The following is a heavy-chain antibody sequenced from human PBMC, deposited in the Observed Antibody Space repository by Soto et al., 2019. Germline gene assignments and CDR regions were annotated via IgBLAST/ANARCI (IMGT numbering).Heavy chain of an antibody. V-gene: IGHV3-64D*06. CDR2: ISSNGGSA. D-gene: IGHD2-2*01. Sequence: XGSLRLSCSASGFTFSTYAMHWVRQAPGTGLEYVSSISSNGGSAYYADSVKGRFTISRDNYKDTLYLQMSSLRAEDTAVYYCVKGTGLPYCSSTSRYPVWGQGSTVTVSS. CDR1: GFTFSTYA. J-gene: IGHJ6*02. CDR3: VKGTGLPYCSSTSRYPV.